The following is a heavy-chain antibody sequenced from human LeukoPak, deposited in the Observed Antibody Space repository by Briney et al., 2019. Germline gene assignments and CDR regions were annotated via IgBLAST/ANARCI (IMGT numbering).Heavy chain of an antibody. CDR1: AFTFSSYW. D-gene: IGHD5-24*01. Sequence: GGSLRLSCAASAFTFSSYWMHWVRHAPGEGLVWVSCLNSDGSSTTYADSVKGRFTISRDNAKNTLYLQMNSLRTEDTAVYYCVREGGYNRYDSWDQGTLVTVSS. J-gene: IGHJ5*02. CDR2: LNSDGSST. CDR3: VREGGYNRYDS. V-gene: IGHV3-74*01.